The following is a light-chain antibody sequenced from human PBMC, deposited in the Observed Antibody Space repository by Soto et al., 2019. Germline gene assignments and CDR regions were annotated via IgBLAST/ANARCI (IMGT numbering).Light chain of an antibody. J-gene: IGLJ1*01. CDR2: GNK. Sequence: QSVLTQPPSASGTPGQRVTISCSGSSSNIGSNTVNWYQQLPGTAPTLLIYGNKSRPSGVPDRFSGSRSGNSASLTITGLQADDEADYYCQSYDASLRGSGVFGTGTKVTVL. CDR1: SSNIGSNT. CDR3: QSYDASLRGSGV. V-gene: IGLV1-44*01.